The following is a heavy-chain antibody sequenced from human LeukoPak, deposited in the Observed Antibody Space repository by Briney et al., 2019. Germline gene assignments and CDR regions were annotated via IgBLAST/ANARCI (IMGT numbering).Heavy chain of an antibody. CDR3: ARHVRQQLPGGHFDY. D-gene: IGHD6-13*01. CDR1: GDSISSASYY. CDR2: IYYSGST. V-gene: IGHV4-39*01. Sequence: PSETLSLTCTVSGDSISSASYYWGWIRQPPGKGLEWIGSIYYSGSTYYNPSLKSRVTISVDTSKNQFSLKLSSVTAADTAVYYCARHVRQQLPGGHFDYWGQGTLVTVSS. J-gene: IGHJ4*02.